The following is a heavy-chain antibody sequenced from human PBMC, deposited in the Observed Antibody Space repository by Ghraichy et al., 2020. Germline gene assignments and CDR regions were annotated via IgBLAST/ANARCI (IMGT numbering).Heavy chain of an antibody. D-gene: IGHD4-17*01. V-gene: IGHV4-59*01. CDR1: GGSISSYY. Sequence: ETLSLTCTVSGGSISSYYWSWIRQPPGKGLEWIGYIYYSGSTNYNPSLKSRVTISVDTSKNQFSLKLSSVTAADTAVYYCARDLSRPNQYGDYPRRYYYYYGMDVWGQGTTVTVSS. CDR2: IYYSGST. J-gene: IGHJ6*02. CDR3: ARDLSRPNQYGDYPRRYYYYYGMDV.